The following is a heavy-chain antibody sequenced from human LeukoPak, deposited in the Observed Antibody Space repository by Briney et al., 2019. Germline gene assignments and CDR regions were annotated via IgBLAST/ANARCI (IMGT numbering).Heavy chain of an antibody. V-gene: IGHV4-4*07. CDR1: GASISGYY. J-gene: IGHJ6*02. Sequence: SETLSLTCTVSGASISGYYWSWIRQPAGKGLEWIGRIYTSGSTNYNPSLKSRVTMSVDTSKNQFSLKLSSVTAADTAVYYCARDYRSGYNYYGMDVWGQGTTVTVSS. CDR2: IYTSGST. CDR3: ARDYRSGYNYYGMDV. D-gene: IGHD3-3*01.